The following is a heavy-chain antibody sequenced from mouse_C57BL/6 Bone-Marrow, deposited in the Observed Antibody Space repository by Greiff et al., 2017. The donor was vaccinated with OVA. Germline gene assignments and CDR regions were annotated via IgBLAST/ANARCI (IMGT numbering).Heavy chain of an antibody. Sequence: QVQLKQSGPGLVQPSQSLSITCTVSGFSLTSYGVHWVRQSPGKGLEWLGVIWSGGSTDSNAAFISRLGISKDDSKSQVFFKMNSLQDDDTAIYYWARNGNYGDYWGQGTTLTVSS. CDR3: ARNGNYGDY. CDR1: GFSLTSYG. V-gene: IGHV2-2*01. CDR2: IWSGGST. J-gene: IGHJ2*01. D-gene: IGHD1-1*02.